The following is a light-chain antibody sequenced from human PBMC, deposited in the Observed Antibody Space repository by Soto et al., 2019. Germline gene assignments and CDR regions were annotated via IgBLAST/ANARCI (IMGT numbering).Light chain of an antibody. CDR1: QSVLYSSNNKNY. CDR2: WAS. CDR3: QHYGSSTRT. V-gene: IGKV4-1*01. J-gene: IGKJ1*01. Sequence: DIVMTQSPDSLAVSLGDRATINCKSSQSVLYSSNNKNYLAWYQQKPGQPPKLLIYWASTRESGVPDRFSGSGSGTDFTLTISSLQAEDVAVYYCQHYGSSTRTFGQGTKVEIK.